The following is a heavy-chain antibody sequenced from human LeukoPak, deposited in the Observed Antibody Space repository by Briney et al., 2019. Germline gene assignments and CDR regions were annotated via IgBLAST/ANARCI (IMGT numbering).Heavy chain of an antibody. CDR2: IYHSGST. J-gene: IGHJ1*01. D-gene: IGHD6-6*01. CDR1: GGSISSYY. Sequence: SETLSFTCTVSGGSISSYYWNWIRQPPGKGLEWIGYIYHSGSTNYNPSLQSRVTISVDTSKNQFSLNLNSVTAADTAVYYCARGGAARLHFQNWGQGTLVTVSS. V-gene: IGHV4-59*01. CDR3: ARGGAARLHFQN.